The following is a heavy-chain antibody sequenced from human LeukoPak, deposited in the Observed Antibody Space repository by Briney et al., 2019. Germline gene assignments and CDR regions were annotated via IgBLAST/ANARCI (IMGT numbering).Heavy chain of an antibody. J-gene: IGHJ4*02. D-gene: IGHD3-10*01. CDR1: GGSISSSNW. CDR2: IYHSGST. Sequence: SETLSLTCAVSGGSISSSNWWSWVRPPPGKGLEWIGEIYHSGSTNYNPSLKSRVTISVDKSKNQFSLKLSSVTAADTAVYYCARTGQAGSSGSYWLFWGQGTLVTVSS. CDR3: ARTGQAGSSGSYWLF. V-gene: IGHV4-4*02.